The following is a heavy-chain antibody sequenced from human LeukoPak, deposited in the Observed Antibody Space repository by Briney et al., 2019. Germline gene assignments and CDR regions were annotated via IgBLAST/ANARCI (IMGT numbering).Heavy chain of an antibody. CDR2: IIPIFGTA. Sequence: SVKVSCKASGGTFISYAISWVRQAPGQGLEWMGGIIPIFGTANYAQKFQGRVTITTDESTSTAYMELSSLRSEDTAVYYCARGRVHWSRSSFYEAFGIWGPRTMVTGSS. J-gene: IGHJ3*02. D-gene: IGHD2-2*01. V-gene: IGHV1-69*05. CDR1: GGTFISYA. CDR3: ARGRVHWSRSSFYEAFGI.